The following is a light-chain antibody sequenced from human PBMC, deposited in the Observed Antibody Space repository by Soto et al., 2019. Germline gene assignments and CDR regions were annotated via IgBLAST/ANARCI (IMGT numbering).Light chain of an antibody. J-gene: IGKJ1*01. Sequence: EIVLTQSPGTLSLSLGERATLSCRASQSVSSSYLAWYQQKPGQAPRLLIYGASSRATGIPDRFSGSGSGTEFTLTISRLEPEDFEVYYCQQYGSSPSWTFGQGTKVDIK. CDR3: QQYGSSPSWT. CDR1: QSVSSSY. V-gene: IGKV3-20*01. CDR2: GAS.